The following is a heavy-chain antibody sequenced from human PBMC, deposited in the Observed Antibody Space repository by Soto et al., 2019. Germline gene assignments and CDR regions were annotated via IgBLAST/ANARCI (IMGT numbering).Heavy chain of an antibody. J-gene: IGHJ6*02. V-gene: IGHV4-59*01. D-gene: IGHD6-13*01. CDR2: IYYSGST. CDR1: GGPIRGYY. CDR3: ARVSGIAAAGPPYYYYYYGMDV. Sequence: VSGGPIRGYYGCWIRHPPGKGKAWFGYIYYSGSTNYNPSLKSRVTISVDTSKNQFSLKLSSVTAADTAVYYCARVSGIAAAGPPYYYYYYGMDVRGQGPTVTVSS.